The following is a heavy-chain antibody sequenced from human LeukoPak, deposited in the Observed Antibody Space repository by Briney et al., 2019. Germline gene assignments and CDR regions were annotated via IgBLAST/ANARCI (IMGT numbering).Heavy chain of an antibody. J-gene: IGHJ4*02. CDR2: ISGSGGST. CDR1: GFTFSSYW. D-gene: IGHD1-26*01. V-gene: IGHV3-23*01. Sequence: QSGGSLRLSCAASGFTFSSYWMHWVRQAPGKGLEWVSAISGSGGSTYYADSVKGRFTISRDNSKNTLYLQMNSLRAEDTAVYYCAKVLTMYSGSYFGYWGQGTLVTVSS. CDR3: AKVLTMYSGSYFGY.